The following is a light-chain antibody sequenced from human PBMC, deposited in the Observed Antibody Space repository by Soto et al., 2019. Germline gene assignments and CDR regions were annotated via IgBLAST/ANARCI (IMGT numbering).Light chain of an antibody. CDR1: SSDVGGYNY. CDR3: CSYTTSNTRQIV. J-gene: IGLJ1*01. CDR2: DVS. Sequence: QSVLTQPASVSGSPGQSITISYTGTSSDVGGYNYVSWYQQHPGKAHKFMIYDVSNRPSGVSNRFSGSKSGNTASLTISGLQAEDEADYYCCSYTTSNTRQIVFGTGTKVTVL. V-gene: IGLV2-14*01.